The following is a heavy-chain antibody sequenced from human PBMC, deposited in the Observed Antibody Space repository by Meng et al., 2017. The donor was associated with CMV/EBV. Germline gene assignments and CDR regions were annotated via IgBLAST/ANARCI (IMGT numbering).Heavy chain of an antibody. CDR1: GGSISSSSHY. Sequence: SETLSLTCTVSGGSISSSSHYWGWIRQPPGKGLEWIGSIYYSGSTYYNPSLKSRVTISVDTSKNQFSLKLSSVTAADTAVYYCARGDYSNSHDYWGQGTLVTVSS. CDR3: ARGDYSNSHDY. CDR2: IYYSGST. V-gene: IGHV4-39*07. D-gene: IGHD4-11*01. J-gene: IGHJ4*02.